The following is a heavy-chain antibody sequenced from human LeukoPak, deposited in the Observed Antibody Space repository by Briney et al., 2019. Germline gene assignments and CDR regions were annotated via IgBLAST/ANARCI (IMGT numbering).Heavy chain of an antibody. D-gene: IGHD2-21*02. CDR2: ISSSSSYI. V-gene: IGHV3-21*01. Sequence: PGGSLRLSCAASGFTFSSYSMNWVRQAPGKGLEWVSSISSSSSYIYYADSVKGRFTISRDNAKNSLYLQMNSLRAEDTAVYYCARDESGDWGFDYWGQGTLVTVSS. CDR3: ARDESGDWGFDY. CDR1: GFTFSSYS. J-gene: IGHJ4*02.